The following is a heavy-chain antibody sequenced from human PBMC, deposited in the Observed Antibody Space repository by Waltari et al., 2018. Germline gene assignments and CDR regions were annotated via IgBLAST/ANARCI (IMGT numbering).Heavy chain of an antibody. Sequence: QVQLVQSGAEVKKPGASVKVSCKASGYTFSGYYIHWVRQAPGQGLEWMGWINPNSGGTNYAQNFQGRVTMTRDTSISTAYLDLSSLRSDDTAVYYCARGVGAGGSSPVWGYWGQGTLVTVSS. J-gene: IGHJ4*02. CDR2: INPNSGGT. CDR1: GYTFSGYY. CDR3: ARGVGAGGSSPVWGY. D-gene: IGHD2-15*01. V-gene: IGHV1-2*02.